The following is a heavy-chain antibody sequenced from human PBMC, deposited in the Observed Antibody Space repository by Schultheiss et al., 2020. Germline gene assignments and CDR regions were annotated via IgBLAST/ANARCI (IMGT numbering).Heavy chain of an antibody. V-gene: IGHV4-31*03. CDR1: GGSISSGGYY. J-gene: IGHJ2*01. D-gene: IGHD7-27*01. CDR3: ARLGIGPWHYWYFDL. CDR2: IYYSGST. Sequence: SQTLSLTCTVSGGSISSGGYYWSWIRQHPGKGLEWIGYIYYSGSTYYNPSLKSRVTISVDTSKNQFSLKLSSVTAADTAVYYCARLGIGPWHYWYFDLWGRGTLVTVSS.